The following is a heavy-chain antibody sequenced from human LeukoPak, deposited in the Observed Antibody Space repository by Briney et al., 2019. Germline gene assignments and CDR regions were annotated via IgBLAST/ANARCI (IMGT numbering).Heavy chain of an antibody. J-gene: IGHJ4*02. V-gene: IGHV4-39*07. CDR3: ARGTDDRWEPEYYFDY. CDR1: GGSISSSSYY. Sequence: KPSETPSLTCTVSGGSISSSSYYWGWIRQPPGKGLEWIGSIYYSGSTYYNPSLKSRVTISIDTSKNQFSLKLSSVTAADTAVYYCARGTDDRWEPEYYFDYWGQGTLVTVSS. D-gene: IGHD1-26*01. CDR2: IYYSGST.